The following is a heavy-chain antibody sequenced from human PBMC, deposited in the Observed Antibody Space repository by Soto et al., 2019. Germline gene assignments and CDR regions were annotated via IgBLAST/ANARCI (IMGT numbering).Heavy chain of an antibody. J-gene: IGHJ5*02. CDR2: ISSSSSTI. CDR3: ARDSGSWPSWFDP. Sequence: GGSLRLSCAASGFTFSTYNMQWVRQAPGKGLEWVSYISSSSSTIHYADSVKGRFSVSRDNAKNSLYLQVNSLRAEYTAVYYCARDSGSWPSWFDPWGQGTQVTVSS. CDR1: GFTFSTYN. D-gene: IGHD1-26*01. V-gene: IGHV3-48*01.